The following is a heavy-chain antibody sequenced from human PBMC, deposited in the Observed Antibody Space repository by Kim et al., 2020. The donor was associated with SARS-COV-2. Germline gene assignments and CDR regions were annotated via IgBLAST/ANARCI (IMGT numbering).Heavy chain of an antibody. Sequence: SVKVSCKASGGTFSSYAISWVRQAPGQGLEWMGGIIPIFGTANYAQKFQGRVTITADESTSTAYMELSSLRSEDTAVYYCARAGWLQGTYYYYGMDVWGQGTTVTVSS. V-gene: IGHV1-69*13. CDR1: GGTFSSYA. CDR2: IIPIFGTA. J-gene: IGHJ6*02. D-gene: IGHD5-12*01. CDR3: ARAGWLQGTYYYYGMDV.